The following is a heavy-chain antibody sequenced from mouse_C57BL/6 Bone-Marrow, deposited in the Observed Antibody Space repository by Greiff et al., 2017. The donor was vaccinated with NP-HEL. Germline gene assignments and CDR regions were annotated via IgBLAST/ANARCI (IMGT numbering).Heavy chain of an antibody. CDR1: GYTFTDYY. CDR3: ASTVVATPFAY. V-gene: IGHV1-26*01. CDR2: INPNNGGT. D-gene: IGHD1-1*01. J-gene: IGHJ3*01. Sequence: VQLQQSGPELVKPGASVKISCKASGYTFTDYYMNWVKQSHGKSLEWIGDINPNNGGTSYNQKFKGKATLTVDKSSSTAYMELRSLTSEDSAVYYCASTVVATPFAYWGQGTLVTVSA.